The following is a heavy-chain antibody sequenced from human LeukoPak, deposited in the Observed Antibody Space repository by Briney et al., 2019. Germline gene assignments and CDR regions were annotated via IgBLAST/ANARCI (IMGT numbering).Heavy chain of an antibody. J-gene: IGHJ4*02. D-gene: IGHD4/OR15-4a*01. CDR1: GFTFSTYS. V-gene: IGHV3-21*01. CDR2: ITSSRIYI. CDR3: ARVHGAYPFDY. Sequence: GALRLSCAASGFTFSTYSMNWVRQAPGRGLEWVSSITSSRIYIYYADSVKGRFTISRDNAKNSLYLQMNSLRAEDTAVCYCARVHGAYPFDYWGQGTLVTVSS.